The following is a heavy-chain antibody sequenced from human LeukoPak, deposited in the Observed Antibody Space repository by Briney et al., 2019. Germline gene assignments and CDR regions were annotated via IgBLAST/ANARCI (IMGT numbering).Heavy chain of an antibody. CDR3: ARVLSGSGSLYYFDY. D-gene: IGHD3-10*01. CDR1: GESISSGDYY. Sequence: SETLSLTCTVSGESISSGDYYWNWIRQPPGKGLEWIGYIHSSGSSYYNPSLKSRVTISLDTSENQFSLRLSSVTAADTAVYYCARVLSGSGSLYYFDYWGQGTLVTVSS. J-gene: IGHJ4*02. CDR2: IHSSGSS. V-gene: IGHV4-30-4*01.